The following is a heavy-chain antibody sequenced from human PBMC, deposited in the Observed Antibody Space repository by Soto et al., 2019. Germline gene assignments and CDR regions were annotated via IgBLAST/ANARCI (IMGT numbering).Heavy chain of an antibody. Sequence: QVQLVESGGGVVQPGRSLRLSCAASGFTFSSYGMHWVRQAPGKGLEWVAVISYDGSNKYYADSVKGRFTISRDNSNNTRYLQMNSLRAEDTAVYYCARGESSGWSRHPLYGLDVWDQGSTVTVSS. CDR3: ARGESSGWSRHPLYGLDV. V-gene: IGHV3-30*03. D-gene: IGHD6-19*01. CDR2: ISYDGSNK. J-gene: IGHJ6*02. CDR1: GFTFSSYG.